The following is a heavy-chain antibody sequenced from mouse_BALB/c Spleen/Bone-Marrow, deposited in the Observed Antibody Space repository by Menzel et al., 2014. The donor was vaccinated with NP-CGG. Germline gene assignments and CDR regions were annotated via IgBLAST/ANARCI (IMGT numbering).Heavy chain of an antibody. CDR1: GFTFNNYG. CDR2: ISGGGSYT. J-gene: IGHJ3*01. Sequence: EVMLVESGGGLVKSGGSLKLSCAASGFTFNNYGVSWVRPTPEKRLEWVATISGGGSYTFYPDSVKGRFTISRDNAKNDLYLQLSSLRSEDTALYYCARHAYYDQTEVSFVYWGQGTLVTVSA. D-gene: IGHD2-4*01. CDR3: ARHAYYDQTEVSFVY. V-gene: IGHV5-9-2*01.